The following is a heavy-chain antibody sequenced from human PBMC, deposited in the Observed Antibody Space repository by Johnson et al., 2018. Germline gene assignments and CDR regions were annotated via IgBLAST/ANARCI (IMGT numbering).Heavy chain of an antibody. CDR2: ISDSGGST. V-gene: IGHV3-23*01. J-gene: IGHJ6*03. CDR1: GFTFNNYA. CDR3: WKSLVQGRAIFGVATGYYMDV. D-gene: IGHD3-3*01. Sequence: VQLQESGGGLVQPGGSLRLSCAASGFTFNNYAMSWVRQAPGKGLEWVSGISDSGGSTDYADSVRGRFTISRGNSKNTLYLQMNSLRAEDTAVYYCWKSLVQGRAIFGVATGYYMDVWGEGTTVTVSS.